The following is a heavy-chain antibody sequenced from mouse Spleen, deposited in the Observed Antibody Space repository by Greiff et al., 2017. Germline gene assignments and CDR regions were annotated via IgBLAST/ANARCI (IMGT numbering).Heavy chain of an antibody. CDR3: ARKGVYGDFDY. J-gene: IGHJ2*01. D-gene: IGHD1-1*02. CDR2: INPSNGRT. CDR1: GYTFTSYW. Sequence: QVQLQQPGAELVKPGASVKLSCKASGYTFTSYWMHWVKQRPGQGLEWIGEINPSNGRTNYNEKFKSKATLTVDKSSSTAYMQLSSLTTEDSAIYYCARKGVYGDFDYWGQGTTLTVSS. V-gene: IGHV1S81*02.